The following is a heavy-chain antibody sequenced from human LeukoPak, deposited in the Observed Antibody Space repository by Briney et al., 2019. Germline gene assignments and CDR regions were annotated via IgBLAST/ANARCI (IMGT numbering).Heavy chain of an antibody. CDR2: INPNNGDS. J-gene: IGHJ4*02. CDR3: ARGNKDYGDYARGLSDY. CDR1: GYTFTGHY. V-gene: IGHV1-2*02. D-gene: IGHD4-17*01. Sequence: ASVKVSCKASGYTFTGHYIHWVRQAPGQGLEWMGWINPNNGDSNFAQKFQGRVTMTRDMSTSTVYMELSSLRSEDTAVYYCARGNKDYGDYARGLSDYWGQGTLVTVSS.